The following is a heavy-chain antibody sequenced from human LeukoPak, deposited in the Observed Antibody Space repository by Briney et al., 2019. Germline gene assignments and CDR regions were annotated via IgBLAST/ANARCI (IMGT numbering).Heavy chain of an antibody. V-gene: IGHV3-74*01. J-gene: IGHJ4*02. D-gene: IGHD2-21*01. Sequence: GGSLRLSCAASGFTFSNFWMHWVRQAPGKGLVWVALIYGDGSFTRYADSVKGRFTISRDNSKNTVYLQMNSLRAEDTAVYYCAKDVRDIVVLIDTYMYWGQGTLVTVSS. CDR1: GFTFSNFW. CDR3: AKDVRDIVVLIDTYMY. CDR2: IYGDGSFT.